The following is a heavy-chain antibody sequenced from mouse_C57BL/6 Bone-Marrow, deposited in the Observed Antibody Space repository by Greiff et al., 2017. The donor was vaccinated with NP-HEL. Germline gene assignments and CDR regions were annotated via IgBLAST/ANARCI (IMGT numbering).Heavy chain of an antibody. D-gene: IGHD1-1*01. Sequence: QVHVKQSGAELVRPGASVTLSCKASGYTFTDYEMHWVKQTPVHGLEWIGAIDPETGGTAYNQKFKGKAILTADKSSSTAYMELRSLTSEDSAVYYCTAVFITTVVADYWGQGTTLTVSS. V-gene: IGHV1-15*01. CDR3: TAVFITTVVADY. J-gene: IGHJ2*01. CDR2: IDPETGGT. CDR1: GYTFTDYE.